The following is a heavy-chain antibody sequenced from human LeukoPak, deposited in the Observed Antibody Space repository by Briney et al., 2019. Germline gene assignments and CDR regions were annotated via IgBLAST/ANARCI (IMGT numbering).Heavy chain of an antibody. CDR3: AKAASSSWPSYYYGMDV. V-gene: IGHV3-23*01. Sequence: PGVSLRLSCAASGFIFSSYSMSWVRQAPGKGLEWVSVITGSGGNTYYADSVKGRFTISKDDSKNTVYLQMSSLRVDDTAEYYCAKAASSSWPSYYYGMDVWGQGTTVTVSS. CDR1: GFIFSSYS. J-gene: IGHJ6*02. D-gene: IGHD6-13*01. CDR2: ITGSGGNT.